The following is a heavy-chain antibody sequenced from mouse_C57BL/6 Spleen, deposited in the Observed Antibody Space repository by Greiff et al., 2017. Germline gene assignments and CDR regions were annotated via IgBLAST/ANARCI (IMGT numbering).Heavy chain of an antibody. CDR3: ARSGDGYSCGFAY. Sequence: QVQLQQSGAELVRPGTSVKVSCKASGYAFTNYLIEWVKQRPGQGLEWIGVINPGSGGTNYNEKFKGKATLTADKSSSTAYMQLSSLTSEDSAVYFCARSGDGYSCGFAYWGKGTLVTVSA. J-gene: IGHJ3*01. D-gene: IGHD2-3*01. CDR1: GYAFTNYL. CDR2: INPGSGGT. V-gene: IGHV1-54*01.